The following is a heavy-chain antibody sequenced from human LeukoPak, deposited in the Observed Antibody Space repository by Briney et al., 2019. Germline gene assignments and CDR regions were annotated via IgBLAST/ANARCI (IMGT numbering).Heavy chain of an antibody. V-gene: IGHV4-39*01. D-gene: IGHD4-17*01. CDR1: GGSISSSSYY. J-gene: IGHJ5*02. CDR2: IYYSGST. Sequence: SETLSLTCIVSGGSISSSSYYWGWIRQSPGKGLEWIGSIYYSGSTYYNPSLKSRITISVDTSKNQFSLKLSSVTAADTAVYYCARGSIDDYGDSGWFDPWGQGTLVTVSS. CDR3: ARGSIDDYGDSGWFDP.